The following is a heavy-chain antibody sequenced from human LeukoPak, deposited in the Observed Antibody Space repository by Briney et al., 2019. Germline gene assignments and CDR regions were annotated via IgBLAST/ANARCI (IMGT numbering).Heavy chain of an antibody. CDR2: ISPVGSTI. CDR3: ARGGGSAASGSQVRVDYMDV. Sequence: GGSLRLSCTTSGFIFRDYYMIWIRQAPGRGLECFSYISPVGSTIYYADSVKGRFTISRDNAKKTLYLQMDSLRVEDMAVYYCARGGGSAASGSQVRVDYMDVWGKGTTVTVSS. J-gene: IGHJ6*03. CDR1: GFIFRDYY. V-gene: IGHV3-11*04. D-gene: IGHD3-10*01.